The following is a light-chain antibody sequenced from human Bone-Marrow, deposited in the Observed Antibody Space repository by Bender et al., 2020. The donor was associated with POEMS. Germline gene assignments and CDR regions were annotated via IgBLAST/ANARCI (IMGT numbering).Light chain of an antibody. Sequence: QSALTQPASVSGSPGQSITISCTGSGSDVGGYNYVSWYQHHPGSAPKLMIYDVSRRPSGVPDRFSGSKSGNTASLTISGIQAEDEADYYCCSYAGTYTWVFGGGTKLTVL. CDR1: GSDVGGYNY. J-gene: IGLJ3*02. CDR3: CSYAGTYTWV. CDR2: DVS. V-gene: IGLV2-11*01.